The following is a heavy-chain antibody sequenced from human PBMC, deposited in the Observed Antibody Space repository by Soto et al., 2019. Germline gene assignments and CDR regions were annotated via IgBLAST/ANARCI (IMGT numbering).Heavy chain of an antibody. Sequence: QVQLVQSGAEVKKPGASVKVSCKASGYTFTSYDINRVRQATGQGLEWMGWMNPNSGNTGYAQKFQGRVNMTKNTSISTAYMELSSLRSEDTAVYYCARLDTPYGSGSHRAWFDPWGQGTLVTVSS. CDR2: MNPNSGNT. D-gene: IGHD3-10*01. V-gene: IGHV1-8*01. J-gene: IGHJ5*02. CDR3: ARLDTPYGSGSHRAWFDP. CDR1: GYTFTSYD.